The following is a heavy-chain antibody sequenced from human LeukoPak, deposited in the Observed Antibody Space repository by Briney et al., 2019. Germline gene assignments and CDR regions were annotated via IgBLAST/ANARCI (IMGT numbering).Heavy chain of an antibody. CDR1: RFTLSNYA. CDR2: ISSGGST. D-gene: IGHD2-2*01. J-gene: IGHJ4*02. Sequence: GGSLRLSCAASRFTLSNYAMSWVRQAPGKGLEWVSGISSGGSTSYADSVKGRFTISRDNSKNTLYLQMNSLRAEDTAVYYCAKARATVVGWDFDYWGQGTLVTVSS. V-gene: IGHV3-23*01. CDR3: AKARATVVGWDFDY.